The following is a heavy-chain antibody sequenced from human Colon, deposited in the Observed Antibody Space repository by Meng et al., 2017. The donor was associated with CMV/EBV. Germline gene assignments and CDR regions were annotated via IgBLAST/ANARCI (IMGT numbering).Heavy chain of an antibody. V-gene: IGHV3-53*01. CDR1: GFTVSSYY. Sequence: GESLKISCTASGFTVSSYYMSWVRQAPGKGLEWVSVIYSGGTTYYADSVKGRFTISRDNSKNTVHLQMNSLRAEDTALYYCAKVAGIGEFGSWGQGTLVTVSS. CDR2: IYSGGTT. J-gene: IGHJ5*01. CDR3: AKVAGIGEFGS. D-gene: IGHD3-10*01.